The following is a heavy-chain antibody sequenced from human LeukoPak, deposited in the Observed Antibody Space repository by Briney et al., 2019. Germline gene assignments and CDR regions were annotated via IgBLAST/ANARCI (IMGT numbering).Heavy chain of an antibody. V-gene: IGHV1-18*01. CDR2: ISAYSGNT. J-gene: IGHJ4*02. Sequence: ASVKVSCKASGYTFTSYVISWVRQAPGQGLEWMGWISAYSGNTNYAQKLQGRVTMTTDTSTSTAYMELRSLRSDATAVYYCARDRKGSSWHNYWGQGTLVTVSS. CDR1: GYTFTSYV. CDR3: ARDRKGSSWHNY. D-gene: IGHD6-13*01.